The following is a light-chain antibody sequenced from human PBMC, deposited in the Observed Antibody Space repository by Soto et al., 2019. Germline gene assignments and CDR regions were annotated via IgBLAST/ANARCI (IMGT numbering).Light chain of an antibody. CDR3: QQLRSYPST. J-gene: IGKJ4*01. V-gene: IGKV1-9*01. CDR1: QGLSSY. CDR2: AAS. Sequence: IQLTQSPSSLSASVGDRVTITCRASQGLSSYLAWYQQKPGKAPKLLIYAASTLQSGVPSRFSGSGSGTDFALTITSLQAEDFATYYCQQLRSYPSTFGGGTKVDI.